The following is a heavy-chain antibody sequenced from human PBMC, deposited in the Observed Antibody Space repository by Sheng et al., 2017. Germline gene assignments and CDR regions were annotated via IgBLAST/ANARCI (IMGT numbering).Heavy chain of an antibody. CDR3: VREDTSGHDY. D-gene: IGHD6-19*01. J-gene: IGHJ4*02. CDR1: GFTFSNYW. Sequence: EVQLVESGGGFVQPGGSLRLSCAASGFTFSNYWMHWVRQAPGKGLVWVSRINTDGRSSNYVDSVKGRFTISRDNAKNTLYLQMNSLRVEDMAVYYCVREDTSGHDYWGQGTLVTVSS. CDR2: INTDGRSS. V-gene: IGHV3-74*01.